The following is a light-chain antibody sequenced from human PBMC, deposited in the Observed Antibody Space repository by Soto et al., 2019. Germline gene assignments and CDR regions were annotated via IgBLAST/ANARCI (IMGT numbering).Light chain of an antibody. Sequence: QSVLTQPPSASGTPGQRVTISCSGSSSNIGSNTVNWYQQLPGTAPKLLIYGNNQRPSGVTDRFSGSKSGTSASLAISGLQSEDEADYYCAAWDDSLNGWVFGGGTKLTVL. V-gene: IGLV1-44*01. CDR1: SSNIGSNT. CDR2: GNN. CDR3: AAWDDSLNGWV. J-gene: IGLJ3*02.